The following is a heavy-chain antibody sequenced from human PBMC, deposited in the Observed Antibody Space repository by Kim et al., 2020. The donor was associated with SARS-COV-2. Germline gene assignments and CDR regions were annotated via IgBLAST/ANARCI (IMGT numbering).Heavy chain of an antibody. V-gene: IGHV1-18*01. J-gene: IGHJ4*02. CDR1: GYSFTSFG. Sequence: ASVKVSCKASGYSFTSFGISWVRRAPVQGLEWMGWISAYNGNTRYEQKFQDRVTITTDTHTSTAYRDLRGLRSDDTDVYYCWRRNWNYHPFEHWGQGTLVTVSS. CDR2: ISAYNGNT. CDR3: WRRNWNYHPFEH. D-gene: IGHD1-7*01.